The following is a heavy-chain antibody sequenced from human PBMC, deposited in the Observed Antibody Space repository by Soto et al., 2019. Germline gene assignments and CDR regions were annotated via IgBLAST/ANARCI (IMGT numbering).Heavy chain of an antibody. CDR3: ARAAHYDFWSGYCYMDV. CDR2: ISGSGGIT. D-gene: IGHD3-3*01. CDR1: GFTFSSYA. V-gene: IGHV3-23*01. J-gene: IGHJ6*03. Sequence: EVQLLESGGGLVQPGGSLRLSCATSGFTFSSYAMAWVRQAPGKGLEWVSAISGSGGITYHAASVKGRFSISRDNSRNMLYLQMNSLGAEDTAVYYGARAAHYDFWSGYCYMDVWGIGTTVTVSS.